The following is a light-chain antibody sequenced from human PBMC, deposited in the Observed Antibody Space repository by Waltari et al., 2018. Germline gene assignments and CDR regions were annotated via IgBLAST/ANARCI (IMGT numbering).Light chain of an antibody. CDR3: LQYLHTPRT. CDR1: QSLLYTSNNKNY. CDR2: WAS. V-gene: IGKV4-1*01. Sequence: VMTQSSDSLAVSLGERATINCKSIQSLLYTSNNKNYLAWYQQKPGQPPKILIYWASIRESGVPDRFSGSGSGTDFTLTISGLQAEDVASYFCLQYLHTPRTFGQGTKVEIK. J-gene: IGKJ1*01.